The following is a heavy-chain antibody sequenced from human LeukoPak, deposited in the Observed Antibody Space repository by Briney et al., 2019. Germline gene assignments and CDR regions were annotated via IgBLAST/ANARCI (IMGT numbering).Heavy chain of an antibody. CDR3: AKDRTKQWLSWYFDL. V-gene: IGHV1-69*04. CDR2: IIPILGIA. D-gene: IGHD6-19*01. Sequence: ASVKVSCKASGGTFSSYAISWVRQAPGQGLEWMGRIIPILGIANYAQKFQGRVTITADKSTSTAYMELNSLRAEDTAVYYCAKDRTKQWLSWYFDLWGRGTLVTVSS. J-gene: IGHJ2*01. CDR1: GGTFSSYA.